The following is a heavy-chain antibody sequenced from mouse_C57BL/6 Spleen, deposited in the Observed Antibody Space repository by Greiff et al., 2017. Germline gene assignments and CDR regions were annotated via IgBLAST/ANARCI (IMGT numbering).Heavy chain of an antibody. CDR2: ISSGSSTI. V-gene: IGHV5-17*01. CDR3: ARRIYYYGSSYDWYFDV. J-gene: IGHJ1*03. Sequence: EVMLVESGGGLVKPGGSLKLSCAASRFTFSDYGMHWVRQAPEKGLEWVAYISSGSSTIYYADTVKGRFTISRDNAKNTLFLQVTSLRSEDTAMYYCARRIYYYGSSYDWYFDVWGTGTTVTVSS. D-gene: IGHD1-1*01. CDR1: RFTFSDYG.